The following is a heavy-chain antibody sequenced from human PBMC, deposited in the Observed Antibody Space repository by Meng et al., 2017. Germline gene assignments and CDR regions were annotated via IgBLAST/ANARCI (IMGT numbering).Heavy chain of an antibody. J-gene: IGHJ4*02. CDR1: GFTFSQYW. Sequence: GESLKISCAASGFTFSQYWMTWVRQAPGKGLEWVANINQDGSAKSYVDSVKGRFTISRGNAKNSLYLQMNSLRAEDTAVYYCARWQTGYSGHGIDYWGQGTLVTVSS. CDR3: ARWQTGYSGHGIDY. V-gene: IGHV3-7*01. CDR2: INQDGSAK. D-gene: IGHD5-12*01.